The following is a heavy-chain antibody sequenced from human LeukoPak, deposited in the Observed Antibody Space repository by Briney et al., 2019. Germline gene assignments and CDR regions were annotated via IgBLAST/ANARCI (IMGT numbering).Heavy chain of an antibody. CDR2: INSGGST. D-gene: IGHD2-2*01. Sequence: GGSLRLSCAASGFTVSSNYMSWVRQAPGKGLEWVSVINSGGSTYYADSVKGRFTISRDNSKNTLYLQMNSLRAEDTAVYYCARENYCSSTSCLYGMDVWGQGTTVTVSS. V-gene: IGHV3-66*01. J-gene: IGHJ6*02. CDR1: GFTVSSNY. CDR3: ARENYCSSTSCLYGMDV.